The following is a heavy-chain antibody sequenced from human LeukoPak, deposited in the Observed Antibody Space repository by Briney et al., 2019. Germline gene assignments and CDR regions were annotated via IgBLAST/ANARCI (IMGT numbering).Heavy chain of an antibody. CDR2: INHSGST. V-gene: IGHV4-34*01. Sequence: SETLSLTCAVYGGSFSGYYWSWIRQPPGKGLEWIGEINHSGSTNYNPSLKSRVTISVDTSKNQFSLKLSSVTAADTAVYYCARGLDYDSSLDWFDPWGQGTLVTVSS. J-gene: IGHJ5*02. CDR1: GGSFSGYY. CDR3: ARGLDYDSSLDWFDP. D-gene: IGHD3-22*01.